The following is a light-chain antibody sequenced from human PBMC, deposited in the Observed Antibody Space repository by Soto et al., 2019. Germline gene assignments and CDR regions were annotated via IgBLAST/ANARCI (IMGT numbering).Light chain of an antibody. J-gene: IGKJ2*01. CDR3: QQYNNWPPFMYT. CDR1: QTIYTN. Sequence: EILMTQSPPTLSLSPGERATLSCRASQTIYTNLAWYQQKTGQAPRLLIYGASTRATGIPVRFSGSGSGTEFTLTISSLQSEDFAVYYCQQYNNWPPFMYTFGQETKVDIK. V-gene: IGKV3-15*01. CDR2: GAS.